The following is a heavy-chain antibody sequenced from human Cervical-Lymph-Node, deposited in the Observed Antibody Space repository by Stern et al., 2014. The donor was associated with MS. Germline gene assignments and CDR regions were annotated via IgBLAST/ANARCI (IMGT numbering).Heavy chain of an antibody. J-gene: IGHJ6*02. V-gene: IGHV1-46*03. D-gene: IGHD1-14*01. CDR3: ARDLLHYTGYGMDV. Sequence: VQLVESGAEVKKPGASVKVSCKASGYTFTAYYMHWVRQAPGQGLEWMGLINPTVGTTSYARKFQGRVTMTRDTSTSTVYMELRSLRSEDTAVYYCARDLLHYTGYGMDVWGQGTTVTVFS. CDR2: INPTVGTT. CDR1: GYTFTAYY.